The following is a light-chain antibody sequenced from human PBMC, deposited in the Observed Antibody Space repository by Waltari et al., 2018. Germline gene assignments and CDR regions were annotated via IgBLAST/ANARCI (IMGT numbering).Light chain of an antibody. V-gene: IGKV4-1*01. CDR3: HQHYTTPWT. CDR2: WAS. J-gene: IGKJ1*01. Sequence: DIAMTQSPDSLAVSLGERATINCKSSRSFFYTENNKNYLTWYKQKPGKPPQLLISWASTREAGVPDRFIGSGSGTDFTLTISSLQAEDVAVYYCHQHYTTPWTFGQGTLVEL. CDR1: RSFFYTENNKNY.